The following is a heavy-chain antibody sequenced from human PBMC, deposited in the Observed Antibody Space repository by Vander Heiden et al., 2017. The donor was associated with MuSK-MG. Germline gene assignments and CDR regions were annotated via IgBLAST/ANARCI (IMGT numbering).Heavy chain of an antibody. J-gene: IGHJ3*02. V-gene: IGHV4-59*01. CDR1: GGSISSYY. CDR3: ARGVYYDAGSYLGDAFDI. D-gene: IGHD3-10*01. Sequence: QVQLQESGPGLVKPSETLSLTCTVSGGSISSYYWSWIRQPPGKGLEWIGYIYYSGSTNYNPSLKRRVTISVDTSKNQFSRKLSSVTAAETAVYYCARGVYYDAGSYLGDAFDIWGQGTMVTVYS. CDR2: IYYSGST.